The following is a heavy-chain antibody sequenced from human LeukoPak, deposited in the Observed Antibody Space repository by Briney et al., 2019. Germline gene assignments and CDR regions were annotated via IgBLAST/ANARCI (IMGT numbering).Heavy chain of an antibody. D-gene: IGHD2-2*02. CDR3: AREGGIVVVPADIPNWFDP. CDR1: GYTFTSYY. V-gene: IGHV1-46*03. J-gene: IGHJ5*02. CDR2: INPIGGST. Sequence: ASVKVSCKASGYTFTSYYMHWVRQAPGQGLEWMGIINPIGGSTSYAQKFQGRVTMTRDTSTSTVYMEVSSLRSEDEAVYYCAREGGIVVVPADIPNWFDPWGQGTLVTVSS.